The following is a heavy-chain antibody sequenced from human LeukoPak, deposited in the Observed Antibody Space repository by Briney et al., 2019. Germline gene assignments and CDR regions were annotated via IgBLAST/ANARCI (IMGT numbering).Heavy chain of an antibody. V-gene: IGHV3-21*01. J-gene: IGHJ4*02. D-gene: IGHD4-17*01. CDR2: ISSSSSYI. Sequence: GGSLRLSCAASGFTFSSYSMNWVRQAPGKGLKWVSSISSSSSYIYYADSVKGRFTISRDNAKNSLYLQMNSLRAEDTAVYYCARDVGYGDYVDYWGQGTLVTVSS. CDR1: GFTFSSYS. CDR3: ARDVGYGDYVDY.